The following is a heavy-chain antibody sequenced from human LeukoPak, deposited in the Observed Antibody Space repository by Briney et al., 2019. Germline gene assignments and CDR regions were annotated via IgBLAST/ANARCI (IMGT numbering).Heavy chain of an antibody. CDR1: GGSISSGSYY. V-gene: IGHV4-61*02. CDR2: LYTSGST. Sequence: PSQTLSLTCTVSGGSISSGSYYWSWIRQPAGKGLEWIGRLYTSGSTNYNPSLKSRVTISVDTSKNQFSLKLSSVTAADTAVYYCARRPTAGDILTGYYPFYFDYWGQGTLVTVSS. CDR3: ARRPTAGDILTGYYPFYFDY. D-gene: IGHD3-9*01. J-gene: IGHJ4*02.